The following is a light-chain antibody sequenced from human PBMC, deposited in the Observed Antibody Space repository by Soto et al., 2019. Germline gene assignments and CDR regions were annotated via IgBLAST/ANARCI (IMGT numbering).Light chain of an antibody. V-gene: IGKV3-20*01. CDR1: QSVSSSY. J-gene: IGKJ4*01. CDR3: QQYGSSSAT. CDR2: GAS. Sequence: EVVLTQSPVTLSLSPGDRATLSCRASQSVSSSYLAWYQQKPGQAPRLLIYGASSRATGIPDRFSGSGSGTDFTLTISRLEPEDFAVYYCQQYGSSSATFGGGTKVDIK.